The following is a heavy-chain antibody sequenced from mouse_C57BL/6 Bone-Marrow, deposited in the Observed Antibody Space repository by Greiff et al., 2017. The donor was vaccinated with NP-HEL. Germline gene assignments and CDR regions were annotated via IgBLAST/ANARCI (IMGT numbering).Heavy chain of an antibody. J-gene: IGHJ2*01. CDR1: GYTFTEYT. CDR3: ARHEGWLLRGYYFDY. Sequence: VKLQESGAELVKPGASVKLSCKASGYTFTEYTIHWVKQRSGQGLEWIGWFYPGSGSIKYNEKFKDKATLTADKSSSTVYMELSRLTSEDSAVYFCARHEGWLLRGYYFDYWGQGTTLTVSS. CDR2: FYPGSGSI. V-gene: IGHV1-62-2*01. D-gene: IGHD2-3*01.